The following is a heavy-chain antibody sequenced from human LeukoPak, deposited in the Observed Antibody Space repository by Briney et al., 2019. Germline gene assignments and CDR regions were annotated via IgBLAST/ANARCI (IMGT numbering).Heavy chain of an antibody. CDR1: GFTFSTYS. V-gene: IGHV3-21*01. CDR2: ISSSGSHI. J-gene: IGHJ4*02. D-gene: IGHD1-7*01. CDR3: ASTHPGTGTSELDY. Sequence: GGSLRLSCAASGFTFSTYSMSWVRQAAGKGLAWVSSISSSGSHIYYADSVKGRFTISRDNSKNTLYLQMNSLRAEDTAVYYCASTHPGTGTSELDYWGQGTLVTVSS.